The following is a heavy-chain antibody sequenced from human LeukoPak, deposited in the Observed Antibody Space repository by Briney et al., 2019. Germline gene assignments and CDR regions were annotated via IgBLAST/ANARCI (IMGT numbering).Heavy chain of an antibody. CDR3: ARGSWCSYTNCMLRPFDY. V-gene: IGHV4-59*01. CDR1: GGSISDYY. D-gene: IGHD2-2*01. J-gene: IGHJ4*02. Sequence: KPSETLSLTCSVSGGSISDYYWNWIRQPPGKGLEWVGYIYYSGSTTYNPSLKSRVTMSVDTSKNQFSLRLSSVTAAATAVYYCARGSWCSYTNCMLRPFDYWGQGSLVTVSS. CDR2: IYYSGST.